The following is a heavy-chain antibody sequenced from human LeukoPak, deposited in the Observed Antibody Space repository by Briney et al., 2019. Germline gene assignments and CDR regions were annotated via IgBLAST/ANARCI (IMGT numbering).Heavy chain of an antibody. Sequence: DTLALICTVSGGPISVFYWRRIRQPPGKGLEWIGYNYSSGSTNSIASLNTRVTMSVETSKTQFALKLSSVTAADTAAYYCARHSKYYYDSSGSYVGYFQHWGQGTLVTVSS. CDR1: GGPISVFY. D-gene: IGHD3-22*01. CDR2: NYSSGST. V-gene: IGHV4-59*08. CDR3: ARHSKYYYDSSGSYVGYFQH. J-gene: IGHJ1*01.